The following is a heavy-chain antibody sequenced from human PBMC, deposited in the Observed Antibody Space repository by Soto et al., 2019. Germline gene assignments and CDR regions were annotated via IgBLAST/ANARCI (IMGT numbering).Heavy chain of an antibody. CDR3: ALKRWSNFDY. D-gene: IGHD2-15*01. CDR1: GFSLTTSGVG. CDR2: IYWDDDK. V-gene: IGHV2-5*02. J-gene: IGHJ4*02. Sequence: QITLKESGPTLVRPTQTLTLTCTFSGFSLTTSGVGVGWIRQPPGKALEWLAVIYWDDDKRYRPSLKSRLTITKDTSKNQLVLTVTNIDPVDTATYYCALKRWSNFDYWGQGTLVTVSS.